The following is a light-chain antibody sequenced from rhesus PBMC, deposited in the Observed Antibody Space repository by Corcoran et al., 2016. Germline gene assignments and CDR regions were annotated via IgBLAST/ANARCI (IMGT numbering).Light chain of an antibody. CDR2: SAS. CDR3: QHGYTTPYS. Sequence: DIQMTQSPSSLSASVGDTVTITCRASQGISNNLAWYQQKPGKVPKLLFYSASSLQSGVPSRFSGNGSGTDFTLTIRSLQPEDFSTYYCQHGYTTPYSFGQGTKVEIK. V-gene: IGKV1-33*02. CDR1: QGISNN. J-gene: IGKJ2*01.